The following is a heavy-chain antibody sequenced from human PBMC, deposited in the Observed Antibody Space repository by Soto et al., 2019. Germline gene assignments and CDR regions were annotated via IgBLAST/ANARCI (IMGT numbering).Heavy chain of an antibody. D-gene: IGHD6-6*01. Sequence: ASVKVSCKASGYTFTNYAVHWVRQAPGQRLEWMGWINAGDGNTKYSRNFQGRVTITRDTSASTAYMELSSLRAEDTAVYYCVLTPPIAARLRWFDPWGQGTLVTVSS. J-gene: IGHJ5*02. CDR1: GYTFTNYA. CDR3: VLTPPIAARLRWFDP. V-gene: IGHV1-3*01. CDR2: INAGDGNT.